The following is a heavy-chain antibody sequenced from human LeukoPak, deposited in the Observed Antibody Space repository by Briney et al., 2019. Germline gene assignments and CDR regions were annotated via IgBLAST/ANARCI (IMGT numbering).Heavy chain of an antibody. V-gene: IGHV3-33*01. CDR1: GFTFSSYG. CDR3: ARNLPEGGTSCCAFDY. J-gene: IGHJ4*02. Sequence: GGSLRLSCAAPGFTFSSYGMHWVRQAPGKGLEWVAVIWYDGSNKYYADSVKGRFTISRDNSKNTLYLQMNSLRAEDTAVYYCARNLPEGGTSCCAFDYWGQGTLVTVSS. D-gene: IGHD2-2*01. CDR2: IWYDGSNK.